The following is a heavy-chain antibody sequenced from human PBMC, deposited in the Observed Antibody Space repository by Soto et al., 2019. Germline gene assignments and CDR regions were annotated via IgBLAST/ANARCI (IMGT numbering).Heavy chain of an antibody. J-gene: IGHJ4*02. CDR3: ARPHTYDILTGYLDY. CDR1: GYTFTGYY. D-gene: IGHD3-9*01. Sequence: ASVKVSCKASGYTFTGYYMHWVRQAPGQGLEWMGWINPNSGGTNYAQKFQGRVTMTRDTSISTAYMELSRLRSDDTAVYYCARPHTYDILTGYLDYWGQGTLVTVSS. V-gene: IGHV1-2*02. CDR2: INPNSGGT.